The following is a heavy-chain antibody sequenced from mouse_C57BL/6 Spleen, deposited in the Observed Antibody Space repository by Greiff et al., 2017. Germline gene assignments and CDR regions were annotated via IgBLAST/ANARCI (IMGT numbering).Heavy chain of an antibody. D-gene: IGHD2-2*01. Sequence: QVQLQQSGAELVKPGASVTLSCKASGYTFTSYWMHWVKQRPGQGLEWIGMIHPNSGSTNYNEKFKSKATLTVDKSSSTAYMQISSLTSEDSAVYYCARGDGYYSAMDYWGQGTSVTVSS. CDR1: GYTFTSYW. CDR3: ARGDGYYSAMDY. V-gene: IGHV1-64*01. CDR2: IHPNSGST. J-gene: IGHJ4*01.